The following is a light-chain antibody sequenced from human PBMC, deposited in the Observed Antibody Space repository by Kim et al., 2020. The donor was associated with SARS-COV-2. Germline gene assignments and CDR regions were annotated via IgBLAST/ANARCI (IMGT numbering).Light chain of an antibody. Sequence: PGERATLSSRASQSVSSNYLAWYQQKPGQAPSLLIYGASSRATGIPDRFSGSGSGTDFTLTITRLEPEDFAVYYCQQYSSSPATFGQGTKVDIK. CDR3: QQYSSSPAT. CDR2: GAS. V-gene: IGKV3-20*01. J-gene: IGKJ1*01. CDR1: QSVSSNY.